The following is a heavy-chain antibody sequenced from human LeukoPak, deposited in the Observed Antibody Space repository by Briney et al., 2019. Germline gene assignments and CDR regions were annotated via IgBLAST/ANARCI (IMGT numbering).Heavy chain of an antibody. CDR2: ISSSGSTI. Sequence: PGGSLRLSCAASGFTFSSYSMIWVRQAPGKGLEWVSYISSSGSTIYYADSVKGRFTISRDNAKNSLYLQMNSLRAEDTAVYYCARVGDSSGYYYYYYYMDVWGKGTTVTISS. CDR1: GFTFSSYS. CDR3: ARVGDSSGYYYYYYYMDV. D-gene: IGHD3-22*01. J-gene: IGHJ6*03. V-gene: IGHV3-48*04.